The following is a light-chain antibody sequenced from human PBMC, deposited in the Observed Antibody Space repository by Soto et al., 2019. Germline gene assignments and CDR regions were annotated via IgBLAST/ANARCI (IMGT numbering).Light chain of an antibody. CDR3: SAYTSSSTLV. CDR2: EVS. J-gene: IGLJ2*01. Sequence: QSALTQPASVSGSPGQSITISCTGTSSDVGAHKYVSWYQQHPGKAPKLMIYEVSNRPSGVSNRFSASRSGNTASLTISGLQADDEADYYCSAYTSSSTLVFGGGTKLTVL. CDR1: SSDVGAHKY. V-gene: IGLV2-14*01.